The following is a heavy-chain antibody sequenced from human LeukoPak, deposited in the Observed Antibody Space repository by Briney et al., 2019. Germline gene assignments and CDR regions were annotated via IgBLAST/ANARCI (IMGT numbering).Heavy chain of an antibody. J-gene: IGHJ3*02. CDR2: MYYSGST. Sequence: SETLSLTCIVSGGSISTYYWSWIRQPPGKGLEWIGYMYYSGSTNHNPSLTSRVTISVDMSKNQFSLKLSSVTAADTAVYYCARAVRGVMVDAFDIWGQGTMVTVSS. CDR3: ARAVRGVMVDAFDI. D-gene: IGHD3-10*01. CDR1: GGSISTYY. V-gene: IGHV4-59*01.